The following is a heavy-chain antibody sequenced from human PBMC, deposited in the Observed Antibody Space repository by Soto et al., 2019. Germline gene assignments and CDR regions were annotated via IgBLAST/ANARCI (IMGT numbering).Heavy chain of an antibody. J-gene: IGHJ3*02. Sequence: SETLSLTCTVSGGSISSYYWSWIRQPPGKGLEWIGYIYYSGSTNYNPSLKSRVTISVDTSKNQFSLKLSSVTAADTAVYYCAREGGFVSSDAFDSWGQGTMVTVS. CDR2: IYYSGST. D-gene: IGHD2-2*01. V-gene: IGHV4-59*01. CDR1: GGSISSYY. CDR3: AREGGFVSSDAFDS.